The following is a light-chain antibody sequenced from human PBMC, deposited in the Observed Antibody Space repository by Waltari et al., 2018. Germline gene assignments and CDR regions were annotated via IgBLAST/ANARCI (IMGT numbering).Light chain of an antibody. CDR2: DAS. CDR1: QSVSRS. V-gene: IGKV3-20*01. Sequence: EIVLKHSPGPLSFSPVDRATRSCRASQSVSRSLTWYQQKPGQAPRLLIYDASSRATGIPDRFSGSGSGTDFSLTISRLQPEDFAVYYCQHYVRLPATFGQGTKVEIK. CDR3: QHYVRLPAT. J-gene: IGKJ1*01.